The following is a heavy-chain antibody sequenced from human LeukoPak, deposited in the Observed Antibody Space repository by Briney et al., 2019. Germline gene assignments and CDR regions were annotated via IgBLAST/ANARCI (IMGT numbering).Heavy chain of an antibody. J-gene: IGHJ6*03. V-gene: IGHV3-66*02. CDR2: IYSGGST. CDR1: GFTVSSNY. Sequence: GGSLRLSCAASGFTVSSNYMTWVRQAPGKGLEWVSVIYSGGSTYYADSVKGRFTLSRDNSMNTLYLQMNGLRPEDTAVYYCARVGRYCSSTSCYYYYYMDVWGKGTTVTVSS. D-gene: IGHD2-2*01. CDR3: ARVGRYCSSTSCYYYYYMDV.